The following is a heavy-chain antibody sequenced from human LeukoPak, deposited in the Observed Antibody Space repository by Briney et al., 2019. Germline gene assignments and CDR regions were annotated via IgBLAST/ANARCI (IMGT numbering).Heavy chain of an antibody. CDR3: ARDGNGYYSFDQ. CDR1: GFTFSSYG. Sequence: GGSLRLSCAASGFTFSSYGMHWVRQAPGKGLEWVAVISYDGSNKYYADSVKGRFTISRDNSKNTLYLQMNDLRAEDTAVYYCARDGNGYYSFDQWGQGTLVTVSS. V-gene: IGHV3-30*03. D-gene: IGHD3-22*01. CDR2: ISYDGSNK. J-gene: IGHJ4*02.